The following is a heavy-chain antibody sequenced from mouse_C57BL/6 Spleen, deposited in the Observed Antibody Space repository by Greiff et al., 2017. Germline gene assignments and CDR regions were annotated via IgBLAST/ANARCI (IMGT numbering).Heavy chain of an antibody. J-gene: IGHJ4*01. CDR2: IYPSNSET. V-gene: IGHV1-61*01. CDR3: ARTNGGLYAKDY. Sequence: QVQLQQPGAELVRPGSSVKLSCKASGYTFTSYWMDWVKQRPGQGLEWIGNIYPSNSETHYNQKFKDKATLTVDKSSSTAYMQLSSLTSEDSAVYYCARTNGGLYAKDYWGQGTSVTVSS. CDR1: GYTFTSYW.